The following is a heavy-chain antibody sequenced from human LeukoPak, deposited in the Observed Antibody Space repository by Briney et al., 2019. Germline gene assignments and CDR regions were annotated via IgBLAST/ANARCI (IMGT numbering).Heavy chain of an antibody. CDR1: GFTFDDYA. CDR3: AKDEDSSGWYFDY. CDR2: ISWNSGSI. V-gene: IGHV3-9*01. J-gene: IGHJ4*02. D-gene: IGHD6-19*01. Sequence: GRSLRLSCAASGFTFDDYAMHWVRQAPGKGLEWVSGISWNSGSIGYADSVKGRFTISRDNAKNSLYLQMNSLRAEDTALYYCAKDEDSSGWYFDYWGQGTLVTVSS.